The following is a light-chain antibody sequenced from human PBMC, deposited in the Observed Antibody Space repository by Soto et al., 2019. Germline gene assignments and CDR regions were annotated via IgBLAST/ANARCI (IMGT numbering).Light chain of an antibody. V-gene: IGKV3D-7*01. Sequence: EIVLTQSPGTLSLSPGERATLSCRASQSVSSSYLAWYQQKPGQAPRLLIYGASNRATGIPARFTGSGSGTEFTLTITSLQSEDFALYYCQQYHNLWTFGQGTKVDIK. CDR2: GAS. J-gene: IGKJ1*01. CDR3: QQYHNLWT. CDR1: QSVSSSY.